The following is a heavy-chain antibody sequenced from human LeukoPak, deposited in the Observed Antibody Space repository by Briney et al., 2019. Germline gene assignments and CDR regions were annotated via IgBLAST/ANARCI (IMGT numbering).Heavy chain of an antibody. D-gene: IGHD3-16*01. V-gene: IGHV4-34*01. J-gene: IGHJ5*02. Sequence: SETLSLTCAVYNGSFSGYYWSWIRQSPEKGLEWIGEVNHGGDTNYNPSLRSRVTISLDTSKTHFSLNLRSVTAADAAVYNCARAAWNGGGGFDPWGQGTLVTVSP. CDR3: ARAAWNGGGGFDP. CDR2: VNHGGDT. CDR1: NGSFSGYY.